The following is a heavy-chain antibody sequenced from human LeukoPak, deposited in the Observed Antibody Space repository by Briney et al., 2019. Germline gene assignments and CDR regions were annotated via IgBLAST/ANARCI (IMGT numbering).Heavy chain of an antibody. D-gene: IGHD1-1*01. CDR3: VRLQPNTGEWAFDI. J-gene: IGHJ3*02. V-gene: IGHV4-59*01. Sequence: NPSETLSLTCTVSGGSISSYYWSWIRQPPGEGLEWIGYISNSGSTNYNPSLKSRVTISADTSKNQLSLKLSSVTAADTAVYHCVRLQPNTGEWAFDIWGQGTMVSVSS. CDR2: ISNSGST. CDR1: GGSISSYY.